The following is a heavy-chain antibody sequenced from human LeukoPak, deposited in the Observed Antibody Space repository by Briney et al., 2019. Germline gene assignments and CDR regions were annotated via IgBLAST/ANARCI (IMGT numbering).Heavy chain of an antibody. CDR2: IRGSGGNT. CDR1: RLTFSIYA. CDR3: AGGQSSSWFDP. Sequence: GGSLSLSCAVSRLTFSIYAMSWVRQASGKGLGWVSAIRGSGGNTYYADSVKGRFTISRDNPKNTLYLQMNSLRAEDTAVYYCAGGQSSSWFDPWGQGTLVTVSS. J-gene: IGHJ5*02. D-gene: IGHD6-13*01. V-gene: IGHV3-23*01.